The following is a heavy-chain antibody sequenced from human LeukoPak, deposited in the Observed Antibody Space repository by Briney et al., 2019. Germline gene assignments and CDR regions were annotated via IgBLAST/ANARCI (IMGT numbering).Heavy chain of an antibody. J-gene: IGHJ4*02. Sequence: ASVKVSCKASGYTFTGYYMYWVRQAPGQGLEWMRWINPNSGDTNYAQKFQGRVTMTREMSISTAYMELSRLRSDDTAVYYCARGLIVGASLDYWGQGTLVTVSS. CDR2: INPNSGDT. D-gene: IGHD1-26*01. CDR1: GYTFTGYY. V-gene: IGHV1-2*02. CDR3: ARGLIVGASLDY.